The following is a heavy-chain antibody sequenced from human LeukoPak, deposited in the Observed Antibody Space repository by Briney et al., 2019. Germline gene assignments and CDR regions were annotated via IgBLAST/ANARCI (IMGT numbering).Heavy chain of an antibody. CDR2: ISGGSNFV. CDR1: GFSFSSYN. V-gene: IGHV3-21*01. D-gene: IGHD3-10*01. Sequence: GGSLRLSCAASGFSFSSYNMIWVRQAAGKGPEWVSSISGGSNFVYYADSVKGRFTISRDNAKNSLHLQMNSLRAEDTAVYYCARVGPPQTGLFAFDIGGQGTMVTVSS. J-gene: IGHJ3*02. CDR3: ARVGPPQTGLFAFDI.